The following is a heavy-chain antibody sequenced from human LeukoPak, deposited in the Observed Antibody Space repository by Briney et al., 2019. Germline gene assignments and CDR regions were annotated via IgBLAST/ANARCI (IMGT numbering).Heavy chain of an antibody. CDR2: ISSSSSYI. CDR1: GFTFSSYS. Sequence: GGSLRLSCAASGFTFSSYSMNWVRQAPGKGLEWVSSISSSSSYIYYADSVKGRFTISRDNAKNSLYLQMNSLRAEDTAVYYCARDLRGSGRRVGGAFDYWGQGTLVTVSS. CDR3: ARDLRGSGRRVGGAFDY. D-gene: IGHD6-19*01. V-gene: IGHV3-21*01. J-gene: IGHJ4*02.